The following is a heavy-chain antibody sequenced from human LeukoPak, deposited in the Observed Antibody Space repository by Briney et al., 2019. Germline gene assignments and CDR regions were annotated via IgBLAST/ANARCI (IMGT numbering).Heavy chain of an antibody. D-gene: IGHD1/OR15-1a*01. Sequence: GGSLRLSCAASGFTFSSYGMHWVRQAPGKGLEWVAVISYDGSNKYYADSVKGRFTISRDNSKNTLYLQMNSLRAEDTAVYYCARGEQSQTTKFDYWGQGTLVTVSS. J-gene: IGHJ4*02. V-gene: IGHV3-30*03. CDR1: GFTFSSYG. CDR2: ISYDGSNK. CDR3: ARGEQSQTTKFDY.